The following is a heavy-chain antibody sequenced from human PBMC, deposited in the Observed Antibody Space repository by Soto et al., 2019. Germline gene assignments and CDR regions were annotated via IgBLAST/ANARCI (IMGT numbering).Heavy chain of an antibody. D-gene: IGHD3-22*01. CDR2: IIPIFGTA. Sequence: SVKVSCKASGGTFSSYAISWVRQAPGQGLEWMGGIIPIFGTANYAQKFQGRVTITADESTSTAYMELSSLRSEDTAVYYCARNYDSSGYYYGSYYYYGMDVWGQGTKVTVSS. CDR3: ARNYDSSGYYYGSYYYYGMDV. V-gene: IGHV1-69*13. CDR1: GGTFSSYA. J-gene: IGHJ6*02.